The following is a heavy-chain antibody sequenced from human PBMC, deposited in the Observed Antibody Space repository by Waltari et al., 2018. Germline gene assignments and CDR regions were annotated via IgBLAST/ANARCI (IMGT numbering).Heavy chain of an antibody. J-gene: IGHJ3*02. CDR1: GFPFSSFG. CDR3: ARDYNYFSDSMWYDAFDI. D-gene: IGHD2-15*01. CDR2: IWYDGSNK. V-gene: IGHV3-33*01. Sequence: QVQLVESGGGVVQPGRSRRLSCAASGFPFSSFGLHWVRQAPGKGLGGVAVIWYDGSNKYYADSVKGRFSMSTDIAKNSLFLQMTSLRAEDTAVYYCARDYNYFSDSMWYDAFDIWGQGTMVTVSS.